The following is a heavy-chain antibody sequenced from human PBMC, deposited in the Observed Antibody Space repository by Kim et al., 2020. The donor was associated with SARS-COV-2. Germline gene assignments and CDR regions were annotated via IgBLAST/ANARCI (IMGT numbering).Heavy chain of an antibody. J-gene: IGHJ6*02. Sequence: SQTLSLTCAISGDSVSSNSAAWNWIRQSPSRGLEWLGRTYYRSKWYNDDAVSVKSRITINPDTSKNQFSLQLNSVTPEDTAVYYCARGGNCSSTSCYFTPNYYGMDVWGQGTTVTVSS. CDR3: ARGGNCSSTSCYFTPNYYGMDV. V-gene: IGHV6-1*01. CDR1: GDSVSSNSAA. D-gene: IGHD2-2*01. CDR2: TYYRSKWYN.